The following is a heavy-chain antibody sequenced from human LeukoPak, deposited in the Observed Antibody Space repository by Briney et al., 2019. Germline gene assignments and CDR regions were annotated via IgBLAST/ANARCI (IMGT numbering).Heavy chain of an antibody. CDR2: IIPIFGTA. CDR1: GGTFSSYA. V-gene: IGHV1-69*06. D-gene: IGHD4-17*01. J-gene: IGHJ4*02. CDR3: AKDIVRYGDHQVL. Sequence: SVKVSCKASGGTFSSYAISWVRQAPGQGLEWMGGIIPIFGTANYAQKFQGRVTITADKSTSTAYMELSSLRSEDTALYYCAKDIVRYGDHQVLWGQGTLVTVSS.